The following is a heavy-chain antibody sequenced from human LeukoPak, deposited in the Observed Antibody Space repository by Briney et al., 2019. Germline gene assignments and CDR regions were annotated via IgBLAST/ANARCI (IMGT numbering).Heavy chain of an antibody. Sequence: SETLSLTCTVSGDSISGYYWSWVRQSPVKGLEFIGYILYSGSTNYNPSLKSRVTISVDTSKNQFSLRLSSVTAADTAVYYCARVGYGDHFDYWGQGTLVTVSS. CDR3: ARVGYGDHFDY. CDR2: ILYSGST. D-gene: IGHD4-17*01. CDR1: GDSISGYY. J-gene: IGHJ4*02. V-gene: IGHV4-59*08.